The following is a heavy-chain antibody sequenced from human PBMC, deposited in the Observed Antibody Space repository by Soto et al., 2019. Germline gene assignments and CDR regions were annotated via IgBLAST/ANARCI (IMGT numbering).Heavy chain of an antibody. CDR3: AKKLGLVAPTGPRDY. V-gene: IGHV3-23*01. J-gene: IGHJ4*02. CDR2: ISGSGGST. D-gene: IGHD4-4*01. Sequence: WWSLRLSCSASVFTCSSYAMSWVRQAPGKGLEWVSAISGSGGSTYYADSVKGRFTISRDNSKNTLYLQMNSLRAEDTAVYYCAKKLGLVAPTGPRDYWGQGTLVTVSS. CDR1: VFTCSSYA.